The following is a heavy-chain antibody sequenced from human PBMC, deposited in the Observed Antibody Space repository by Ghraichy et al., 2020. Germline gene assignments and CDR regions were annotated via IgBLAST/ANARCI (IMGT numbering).Heavy chain of an antibody. CDR1: GYTFTNFD. Sequence: VKVSCEASGYTFTNFDIMWVRQAAGQGPEWMGWVNPTTGNTGYPQKFQGRVTMTRDTSKSTAYMELNSLTSEDAAMYYCARGRGGTIVRGYLDYWGQGSLVTVSS. J-gene: IGHJ4*02. D-gene: IGHD3-10*01. V-gene: IGHV1-8*01. CDR3: ARGRGGTIVRGYLDY. CDR2: VNPTTGNT.